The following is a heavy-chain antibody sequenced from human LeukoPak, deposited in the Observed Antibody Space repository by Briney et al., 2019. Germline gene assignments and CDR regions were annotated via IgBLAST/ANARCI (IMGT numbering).Heavy chain of an antibody. CDR1: GGSVSSGSYS. CDR3: ARKKQQLVRRVYYMDV. CDR2: INHSGST. V-gene: IGHV4-61*09. J-gene: IGHJ6*03. Sequence: PSQTLSLTCTVSGGSVSSGSYSWSWVRQPAGKGLEWIGEINHSGSTNYNPSLKSRVTISVDTSKNQFSLKLSSVTAADTAVYYCARKKQQLVRRVYYMDVWGKGTTVTISS. D-gene: IGHD6-13*01.